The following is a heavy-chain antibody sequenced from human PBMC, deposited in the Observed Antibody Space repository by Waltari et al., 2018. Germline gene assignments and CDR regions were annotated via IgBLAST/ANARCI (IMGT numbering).Heavy chain of an antibody. CDR3: ASETFDY. CDR1: GSTFNTSW. Sequence: EVQLVESGGALVHPGGSLSVSCAASGSTFNTSWMPWVRQAPGKGLVWVSRTNSNGSSTTYADSVKGRFTISRDNAKNTVYLQMNSLRAEDTAVYYCASETFDYWGQGTLVTVSS. V-gene: IGHV3-74*01. CDR2: TNSNGSST. J-gene: IGHJ4*02.